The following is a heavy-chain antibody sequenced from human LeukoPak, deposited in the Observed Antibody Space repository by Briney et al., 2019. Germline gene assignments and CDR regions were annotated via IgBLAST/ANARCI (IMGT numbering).Heavy chain of an antibody. CDR2: IIPIFGTA. CDR1: GGTFSSYA. CDR3: ARGGGDYYDTSGYYHGGYY. D-gene: IGHD3-22*01. Sequence: SLKVSCKASGGTFSSYAISWVRQSPGQGLEWMGGIIPIFGTANYAQKFQGRVTITADESTNTAYMELSSLRSEDTAVYYCARGGGDYYDTSGYYHGGYYWGQGTLVTVSS. V-gene: IGHV1-69*13. J-gene: IGHJ4*02.